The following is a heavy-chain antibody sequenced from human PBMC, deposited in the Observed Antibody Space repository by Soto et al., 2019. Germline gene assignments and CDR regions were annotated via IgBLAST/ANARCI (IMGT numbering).Heavy chain of an antibody. Sequence: QVQLVQSGAEVKKSGASVKVSCKASGYTFTSYDINWVRQATGQGLEWMGWMNPNTGNIGYTQRFQGRVSMTRNISMTTAYMELSGLKSDDTAVYYCARGRIVGAAFDYWGQGTLVTVSS. CDR3: ARGRIVGAAFDY. CDR1: GYTFTSYD. D-gene: IGHD1-26*01. J-gene: IGHJ4*02. V-gene: IGHV1-8*01. CDR2: MNPNTGNI.